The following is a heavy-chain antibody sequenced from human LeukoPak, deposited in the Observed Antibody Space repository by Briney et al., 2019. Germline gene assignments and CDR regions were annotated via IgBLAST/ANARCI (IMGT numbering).Heavy chain of an antibody. CDR2: ISWDGGST. CDR1: GFTFDDYA. D-gene: IGHD6-13*01. Sequence: GGSLRLSCAASGFTFDDYAMHWVRQAPGRGLEWVSLISWDGGSTYYADSVKGRFTISRDNSKNSLYLQMNSLRSEDTALYYCAKDVRGSTSWYGLDYWGQGTLVTVSS. V-gene: IGHV3-43D*03. J-gene: IGHJ4*02. CDR3: AKDVRGSTSWYGLDY.